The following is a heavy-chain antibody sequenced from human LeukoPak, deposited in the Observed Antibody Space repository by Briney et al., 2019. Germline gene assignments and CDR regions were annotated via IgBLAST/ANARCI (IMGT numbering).Heavy chain of an antibody. CDR1: GFTFSSYS. CDR3: ARTHSSSWGIADY. CDR2: ISSSSSYI. Sequence: GGSLRLSCAASGFTFSSYSMNWVRQAPGKGLEWVSSISSSSSYIYYADSVKGRFTLSRDNSKNTLYLQMNSLRAEDTAVYYCARTHSSSWGIADYWGQGTLVTVSS. J-gene: IGHJ4*02. V-gene: IGHV3-21*01. D-gene: IGHD3-22*01.